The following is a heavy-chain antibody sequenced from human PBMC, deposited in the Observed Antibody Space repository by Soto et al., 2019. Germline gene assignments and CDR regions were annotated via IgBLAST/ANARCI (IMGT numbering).Heavy chain of an antibody. CDR2: INPSGGST. V-gene: IGHV1-46*01. D-gene: IGHD4-17*01. CDR3: ARDDYGGTKPEYFQH. J-gene: IGHJ1*01. CDR1: GYTFTSYY. Sequence: QVQLVQSGAEVKKPGASVKVSCKASGYTFTSYYMHWVRQAPGQGLEWMGIINPSGGSTSYAQKFQGRVTMTRDTPTSTVYMELSSLRSEDTAVYYCARDDYGGTKPEYFQHWGQGTLVTVSS.